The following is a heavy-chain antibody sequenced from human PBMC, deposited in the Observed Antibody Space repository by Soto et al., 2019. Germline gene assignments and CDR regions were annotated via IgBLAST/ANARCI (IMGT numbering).Heavy chain of an antibody. V-gene: IGHV3-23*01. J-gene: IGHJ5*02. CDR3: AKGLSYVDTAMVNWFDP. Sequence: GGSLRLSCAASGFTFSSYAMSWVRQAPGKGLEWVSAISGSGGSTYYADSVKGRFTISRDNSKNTLYLQMNSLRAEDTAVYYCAKGLSYVDTAMVNWFDPWGQGTLVTVSS. D-gene: IGHD5-18*01. CDR1: GFTFSSYA. CDR2: ISGSGGST.